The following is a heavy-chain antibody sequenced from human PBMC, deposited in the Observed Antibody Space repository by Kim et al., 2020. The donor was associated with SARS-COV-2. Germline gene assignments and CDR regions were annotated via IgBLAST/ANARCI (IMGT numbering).Heavy chain of an antibody. Sequence: ASVKVSCKASGYTFTSYDINWVRQATGQGLEWMGWMNPNSGNTGYAQKFQGRVTLTRNTSISTAYMELSSLGSEDTAVYYCARGPELTLCPLGTSCYYGMDVWGQGTTVTVSS. D-gene: IGHD2-2*01. V-gene: IGHV1-8*01. CDR1: GYTFTSYD. CDR3: ARGPELTLCPLGTSCYYGMDV. J-gene: IGHJ6*02. CDR2: MNPNSGNT.